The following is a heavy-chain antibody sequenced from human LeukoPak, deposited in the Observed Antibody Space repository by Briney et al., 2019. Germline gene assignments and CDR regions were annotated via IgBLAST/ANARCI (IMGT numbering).Heavy chain of an antibody. J-gene: IGHJ3*02. Sequence: GGSLRLSCAASGFTFSSYAMHWVRQAPGKGLEWVAVISYDGSNKYYADSVKGRFTISRDNSKNTLYLQMNSLRAEDTAVYYCARRYSSSGGFAFDIWGQGTMVTVSS. D-gene: IGHD6-13*01. CDR2: ISYDGSNK. CDR3: ARRYSSSGGFAFDI. CDR1: GFTFSSYA. V-gene: IGHV3-30*04.